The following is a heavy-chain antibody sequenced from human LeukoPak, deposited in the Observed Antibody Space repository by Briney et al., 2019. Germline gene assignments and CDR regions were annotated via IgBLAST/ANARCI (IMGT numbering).Heavy chain of an antibody. D-gene: IGHD3-10*01. J-gene: IGHJ4*02. CDR2: IKQDGSEK. CDR1: GFTFSSYW. V-gene: IGHV3-7*01. CDR3: ARARTMVRGVPLDY. Sequence: GGSLRLSCAASGFTFSSYWMSWVRQAPGKGLEWVANIKQDGSEKYYVDSVKGRFTISRDNAKNSLYLQMNSLRAEDTAVYYCARARTMVRGVPLDYWGQGTLVTVSS.